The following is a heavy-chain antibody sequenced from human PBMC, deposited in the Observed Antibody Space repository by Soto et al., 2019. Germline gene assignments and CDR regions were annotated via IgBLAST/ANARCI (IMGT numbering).Heavy chain of an antibody. D-gene: IGHD6-13*01. V-gene: IGHV3-33*01. Sequence: QVQLVESGGGVARRGGSLKPSGAALGSASATNGIHGVGQGPAKGLEWVAVIWSDGSSKYYGDSVKGRFTISRDNSKNTVYLQMNSLRAEDTAVYYCARDWWEEPAGKETVSQFDYWGQGTLVTVSS. CDR3: ARDWWEEPAGKETVSQFDY. CDR1: GSASATNG. J-gene: IGHJ4*02. CDR2: IWSDGSSK.